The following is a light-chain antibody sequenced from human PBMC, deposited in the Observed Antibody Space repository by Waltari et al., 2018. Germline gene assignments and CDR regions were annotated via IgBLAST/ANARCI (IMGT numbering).Light chain of an antibody. CDR1: SSDVGGYNY. J-gene: IGLJ2*01. Sequence: QSALTQPASVSGSLGQSITISCTGTSSDVGGYNYVSWYQPHPGKAPNLMIYDVSNRPSVVSNRFSGSKSGNTASLTISGLQAEDEADYYCSSYISSSTLELFGGGTSLTVL. CDR2: DVS. V-gene: IGLV2-14*03. CDR3: SSYISSSTLEL.